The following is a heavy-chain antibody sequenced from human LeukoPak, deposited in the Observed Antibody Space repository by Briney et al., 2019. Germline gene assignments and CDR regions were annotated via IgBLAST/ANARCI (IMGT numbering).Heavy chain of an antibody. CDR3: ARCGLVGYCSGASVLWAFDI. Sequence: QPGRSLRLSCAASXFTFSTYCMHWVRQAPGKGLEWVAVIWYDGSNKYYADSVKGRFTISRDNSKHTLYLQMNSLRVEDTAVYYCARCGLVGYCSGASVLWAFDIWGQGTMVTVSS. CDR1: XFTFSTYC. CDR2: IWYDGSNK. J-gene: IGHJ3*02. D-gene: IGHD2-15*01. V-gene: IGHV3-33*01.